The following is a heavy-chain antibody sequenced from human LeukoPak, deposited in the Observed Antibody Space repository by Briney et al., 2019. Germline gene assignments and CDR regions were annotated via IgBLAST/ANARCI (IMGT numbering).Heavy chain of an antibody. CDR3: ARPVDWYFDA. Sequence: SETLSLTRTVSGDSLNNSNYFWGWIRQPPGKGLEWIATIHYTGNAYYNPSLTSRLTISVDMSRNQFSLKLTSVTAADTAVYYCARPVDWYFDAWGRGTLVTVSS. CDR2: IHYTGNA. V-gene: IGHV4-39*01. J-gene: IGHJ2*01. CDR1: GDSLNNSNYF.